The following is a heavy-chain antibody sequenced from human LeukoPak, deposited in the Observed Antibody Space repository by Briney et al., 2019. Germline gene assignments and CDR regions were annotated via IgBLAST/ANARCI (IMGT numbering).Heavy chain of an antibody. V-gene: IGHV3-21*01. CDR3: ARDERFLEWLLSGDAFDI. CDR2: ISSSSSYI. Sequence: KAGGSLRLSCAASGFTFSSYSMNWVRQAPGKGLEWVSSISSSSSYIYYADSVEGRFTISRDNAKNSLYLQMNSLRAEDTAVYYCARDERFLEWLLSGDAFDIWGQGTMVTVSS. CDR1: GFTFSSYS. D-gene: IGHD3-3*01. J-gene: IGHJ3*02.